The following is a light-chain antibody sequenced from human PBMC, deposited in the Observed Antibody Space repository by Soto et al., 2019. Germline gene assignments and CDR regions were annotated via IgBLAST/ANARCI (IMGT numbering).Light chain of an antibody. J-gene: IGKJ1*01. CDR1: QSVSRNF. CDR3: QQYGSSPWT. CDR2: GAS. Sequence: EIVLTQSPGTLSLSPGERATLSCRASQSVSRNFLAWYQQKPGQAPRLLIHGASTRATGIPDRFGGSGSGTDFTLTISRLEPEDFAVYYCQQYGSSPWTFGQGTKVEIK. V-gene: IGKV3-20*01.